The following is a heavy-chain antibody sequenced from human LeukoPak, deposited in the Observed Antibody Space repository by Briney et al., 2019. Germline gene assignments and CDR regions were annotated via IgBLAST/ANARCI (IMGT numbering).Heavy chain of an antibody. V-gene: IGHV3-49*04. CDR3: TRDLSAYCSSTSCYNWFDP. D-gene: IGHD2-2*01. CDR2: IRSKAYGGTT. J-gene: IGHJ5*02. CDR1: GFTFGGYA. Sequence: PGGSLRLSCTASGFTFGGYAMSWVRQAPGKGLEWVGFIRSKAYGGTTEYAASVKGRFTISRDDSKSIAYLQMNSLKTEDTAVYYCTRDLSAYCSSTSCYNWFDPWGQGTLVTVSS.